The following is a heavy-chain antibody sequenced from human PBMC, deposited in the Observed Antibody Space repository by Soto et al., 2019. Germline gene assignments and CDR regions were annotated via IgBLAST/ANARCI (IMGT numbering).Heavy chain of an antibody. CDR1: GFTFSSYG. CDR2: ISYDGSNK. Sequence: LRLSCAASGFTFSSYGMHRVRQAPGKGLEWVAVISYDGSNKYYADSVKGRFTISRDNSKNTLYLQMNSLRAEDTAVYYCARDRVESGYPEYFQHWGQGTLVTVSS. D-gene: IGHD3-22*01. J-gene: IGHJ1*01. V-gene: IGHV3-30*03. CDR3: ARDRVESGYPEYFQH.